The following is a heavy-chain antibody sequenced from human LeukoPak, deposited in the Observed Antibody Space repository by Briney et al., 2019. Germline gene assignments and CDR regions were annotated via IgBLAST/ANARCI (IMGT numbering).Heavy chain of an antibody. CDR1: GFTFSDYY. CDR2: ISSSGSTI. CDR3: AKDSCSSTSCYGYGGAFDI. J-gene: IGHJ3*02. D-gene: IGHD2-2*01. V-gene: IGHV3-11*01. Sequence: GGSLRLSCAASGFTFSDYYTSWIRQAPGQGLEWVSYISSSGSTIYYADSVKGRFTISRDNAKNSLYLQMNSLRAEDTAVYYCAKDSCSSTSCYGYGGAFDIWGQGTMVTVSS.